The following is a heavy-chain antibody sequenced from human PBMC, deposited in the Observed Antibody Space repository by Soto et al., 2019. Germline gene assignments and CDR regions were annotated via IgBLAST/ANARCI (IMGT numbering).Heavy chain of an antibody. CDR1: GFTFTSSA. D-gene: IGHD5-12*01. Sequence: SVKVSCKASGFTFTSSAMQWVRQARGQRLEWIGWIVVGSGNTNYAQKFQERVTITRDMSTSTAYMELSSLRSEDTAVYYCARESSGYDLVDYWGQGTLVTVSS. J-gene: IGHJ4*02. CDR2: IVVGSGNT. CDR3: ARESSGYDLVDY. V-gene: IGHV1-58*02.